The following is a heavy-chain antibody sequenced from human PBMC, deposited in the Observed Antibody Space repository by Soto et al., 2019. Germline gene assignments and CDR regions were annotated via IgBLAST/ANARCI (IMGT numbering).Heavy chain of an antibody. V-gene: IGHV3-30*18. CDR2: RSYDGSNK. CDR1: GFTFSSYG. Sequence: QVQLVESGGGVVQPGRSLRLSCAASGFTFSSYGMHWVRQAPGKGLEWVAVRSYDGSNKYYADSVKGRFTISRDNSKNTLYLQMNSLRAEDTAVYYCAKDGPILTYYYDSSGYHYYWGQGTLVTVSS. CDR3: AKDGPILTYYYDSSGYHYY. D-gene: IGHD3-22*01. J-gene: IGHJ4*02.